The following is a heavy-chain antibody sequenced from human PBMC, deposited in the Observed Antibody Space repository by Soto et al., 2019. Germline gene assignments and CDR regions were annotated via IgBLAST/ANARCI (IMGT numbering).Heavy chain of an antibody. Sequence: LRLSCAASGFIFENFGMSWVRQAPGKGLEWISSISGSGFKKYYADSVKGRFTISRDNSKSTVYLELNNLSAEDTAVYHCAKNQGVELVPLATVDWFDPWGQGSVGTVSS. CDR2: ISGSGFKK. CDR1: GFIFENFG. CDR3: AKNQGVELVPLATVDWFDP. J-gene: IGHJ5*02. D-gene: IGHD1-26*01. V-gene: IGHV3-23*01.